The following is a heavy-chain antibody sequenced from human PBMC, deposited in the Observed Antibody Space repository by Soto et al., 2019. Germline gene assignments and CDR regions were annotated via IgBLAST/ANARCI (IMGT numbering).Heavy chain of an antibody. CDR3: ARDPQLAAAGIDYGMDV. Sequence: SSETLSLTCAVSGGSISSSDWWSWLRQPPGKGLEWIGEIYHTGSTNYNPSLKSRVTISVDKSKNQFSLKLTSVTAADTAVYFCARDPQLAAAGIDYGMDVWGQGTTVTVSS. CDR1: GGSISSSDW. D-gene: IGHD6-13*01. V-gene: IGHV4-4*02. CDR2: IYHTGST. J-gene: IGHJ6*02.